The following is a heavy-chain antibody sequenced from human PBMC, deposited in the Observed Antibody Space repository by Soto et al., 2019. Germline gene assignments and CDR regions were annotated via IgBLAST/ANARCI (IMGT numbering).Heavy chain of an antibody. J-gene: IGHJ6*02. Sequence: QVQRVQSGAEEKKPGASVKVSCKASGYTFTSYAMHWVRQAPGQRLEWMGWINAGNGNTKYSQKFQGRVTITRDTSASTAYMELSSLRSEVTAVYYCARPRNYYYGMDVWGQGTTVTVSS. CDR3: ARPRNYYYGMDV. V-gene: IGHV1-3*05. CDR2: INAGNGNT. CDR1: GYTFTSYA.